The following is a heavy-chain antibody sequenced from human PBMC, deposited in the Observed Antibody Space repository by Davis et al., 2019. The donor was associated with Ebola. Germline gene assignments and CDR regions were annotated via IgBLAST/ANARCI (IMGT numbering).Heavy chain of an antibody. CDR1: GGSISSYY. D-gene: IGHD5-18*01. V-gene: IGHV4-59*08. CDR2: IYYSGST. Sequence: PSETLSLTCTVSGGSISSYYWSWIRQPPGKGLEWIGYIYYSGSTNYNPSLKSRVTISVDTSKNQFSLKLSSVTAADTAVYYCARHVDTAMVTGILDPWGQGTLVTVSS. CDR3: ARHVDTAMVTGILDP. J-gene: IGHJ5*02.